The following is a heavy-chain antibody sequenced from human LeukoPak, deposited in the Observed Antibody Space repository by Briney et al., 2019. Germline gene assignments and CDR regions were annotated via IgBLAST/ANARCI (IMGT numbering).Heavy chain of an antibody. CDR3: ARVRPPNIVDSVMDYKYYHDMDV. Sequence: ASVKVSCKASGYTFNSYGISWVRQAPGQGLEWMGWISPYNGNTEYGQKVQGRVTMTTDRPTTTASMELRSLRSDDTAMYYCARVRPPNIVDSVMDYKYYHDMDVWGQGTTVTVSS. CDR1: GYTFNSYG. D-gene: IGHD5-18*01. CDR2: ISPYNGNT. V-gene: IGHV1-18*01. J-gene: IGHJ6*02.